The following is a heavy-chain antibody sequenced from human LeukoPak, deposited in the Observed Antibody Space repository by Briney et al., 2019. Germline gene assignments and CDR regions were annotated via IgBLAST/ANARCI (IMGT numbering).Heavy chain of an antibody. CDR1: GYSISSGYY. Sequence: SETLSLTCTVSGYSISSGYYWGWIRQPPGKGLEWIGSIYHSGSTYYNPSLKSRVTISVDTSKNQFSLKLSSVTAADTAVYYCVRDRAYYYMDVWGKGTTVTVSS. CDR2: IYHSGST. CDR3: VRDRAYYYMDV. J-gene: IGHJ6*03. V-gene: IGHV4-38-2*02.